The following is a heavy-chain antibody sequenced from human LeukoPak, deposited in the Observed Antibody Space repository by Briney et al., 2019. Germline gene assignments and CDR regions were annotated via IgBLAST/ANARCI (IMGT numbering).Heavy chain of an antibody. CDR3: ARDCCRGTQVGWYYYGMDV. J-gene: IGHJ6*02. CDR1: GFTVSSNY. V-gene: IGHV3-66*02. D-gene: IGHD2-21*01. Sequence: GSLRLSCAASGFTVSSNYMSWVRQAPGKGLEWVSVIYSGGSTYYADSVKGRFTISRDNSKNTLYLQMNSLRAEDTAVYYCARDCCRGTQVGWYYYGMDVWGQGTTVTVSS. CDR2: IYSGGST.